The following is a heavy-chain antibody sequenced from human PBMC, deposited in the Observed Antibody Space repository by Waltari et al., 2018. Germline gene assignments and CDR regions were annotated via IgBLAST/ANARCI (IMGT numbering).Heavy chain of an antibody. J-gene: IGHJ6*02. D-gene: IGHD6-6*01. Sequence: QVQLVQSGAEVKKPGSSVKVSCKASGGTFSSYAISWVRQAPGQGLEWMGRIIPIFGTANYAQKFQGRVTITADKSTSTAYMELSSLRSEDTAVYYCARDPGGGAARPYYYGMDVWGQGTTVTVSS. CDR1: GGTFSSYA. CDR3: ARDPGGGAARPYYYGMDV. CDR2: IIPIFGTA. V-gene: IGHV1-69*08.